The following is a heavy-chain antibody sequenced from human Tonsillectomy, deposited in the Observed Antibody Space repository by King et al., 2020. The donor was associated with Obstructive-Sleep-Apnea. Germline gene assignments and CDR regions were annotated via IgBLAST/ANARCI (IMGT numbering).Heavy chain of an antibody. CDR3: AKDRTGSSH. CDR1: GFTFSSYA. D-gene: IGHD2-15*01. CDR2: ISGSGGRT. Sequence: VQSGGSLRLSCAASGFTFSSYAMSWVRQAPGKGLEWVSAISGSGGRTYYADSVKGRFTISRDNSKNTLYLQMNSLSAEDTALNYCAKDRTGSSHWGQGTLVTVSS. V-gene: IGHV3-23*01. J-gene: IGHJ4*02.